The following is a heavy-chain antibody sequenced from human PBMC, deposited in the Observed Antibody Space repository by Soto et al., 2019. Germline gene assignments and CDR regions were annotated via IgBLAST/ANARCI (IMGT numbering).Heavy chain of an antibody. V-gene: IGHV1-69*13. CDR1: GGTFSSYA. CDR3: ARAIHSSGWYNRNWFDP. J-gene: IGHJ5*02. D-gene: IGHD6-19*01. CDR2: IIPIFGTA. Sequence: GASVKVSCKASGGTFSSYAISWVRQAPGQGLEWMGGIIPIFGTANYAQKFQGRVTITADESTSTAYMELSSLRSEDTAVYYCARAIHSSGWYNRNWFDPWGQGTLVTVSS.